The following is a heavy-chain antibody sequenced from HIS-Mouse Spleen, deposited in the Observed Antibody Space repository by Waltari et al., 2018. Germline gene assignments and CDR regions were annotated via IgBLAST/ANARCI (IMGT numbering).Heavy chain of an antibody. J-gene: IGHJ2*01. Sequence: QLQLQESGPGLVKPSETLSLTCTVSGGSISSSSYYWGWIRQPPGKGVEGIGRIDYSGTSYDHPSLKSRVTISVDTSKNQFSLKLSSVTAADTAVYYCAREIPYSSSWYDWYFDLWGRGTLVTVSS. CDR3: AREIPYSSSWYDWYFDL. V-gene: IGHV4-39*07. D-gene: IGHD6-13*01. CDR1: GGSISSSSYY. CDR2: IDYSGTS.